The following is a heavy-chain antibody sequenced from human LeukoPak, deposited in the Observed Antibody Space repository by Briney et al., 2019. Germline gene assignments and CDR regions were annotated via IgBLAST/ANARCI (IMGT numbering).Heavy chain of an antibody. CDR1: GYTFTSYG. Sequence: ASVKVSCKASGYTFTSYGISWVRQAPGQGLEWMGWISAYNGNTNYAQKLQGRVTMTTDTSTSTAYMELRSLRSDDTAVYYCARGSTPYGDYAYYFDYWGQGTLVTVSS. J-gene: IGHJ4*02. CDR2: ISAYNGNT. V-gene: IGHV1-18*01. CDR3: ARGSTPYGDYAYYFDY. D-gene: IGHD4-17*01.